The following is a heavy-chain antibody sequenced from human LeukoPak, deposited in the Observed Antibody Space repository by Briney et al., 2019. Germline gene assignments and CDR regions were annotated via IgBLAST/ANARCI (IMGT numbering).Heavy chain of an antibody. Sequence: PGGSLRLSCAASGFTVITNDMTWVRQAAGKGLGLVSVLYSAGHTKYADSVQGRFTISRNNSKNTLYLEMNSLSPDDTAVYYCARGVEPLAANTLAYWGQGTLVTVSS. V-gene: IGHV3-53*01. CDR1: GFTVITND. CDR3: ARGVEPLAANTLAY. CDR2: LYSAGHT. J-gene: IGHJ4*02. D-gene: IGHD1-14*01.